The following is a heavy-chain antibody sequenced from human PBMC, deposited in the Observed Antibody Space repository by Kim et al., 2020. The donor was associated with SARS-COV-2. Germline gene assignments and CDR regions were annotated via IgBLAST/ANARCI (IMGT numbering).Heavy chain of an antibody. CDR3: GRIVQERGPDVLEYSSSPYNNYMDV. Sequence: ASVKVSCKASGYTFTSYYMHWVRQAPGQGLEWMGIINPSGGSTSYAQKFQGRVTMTRDTSTSTVYMELSSLRSEDTAVYYCGRIVQERGPDVLEYSSSPYNNYMDVWGKGATVTVSS. CDR2: INPSGGST. CDR1: GYTFTSYY. V-gene: IGHV1-46*01. D-gene: IGHD6-6*01. J-gene: IGHJ6*03.